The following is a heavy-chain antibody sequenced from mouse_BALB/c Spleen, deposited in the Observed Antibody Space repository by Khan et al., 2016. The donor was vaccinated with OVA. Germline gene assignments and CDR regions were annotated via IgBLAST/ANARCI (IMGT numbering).Heavy chain of an antibody. CDR3: ARDGSRYNYAMDY. CDR1: GYSITSDYA. J-gene: IGHJ4*01. D-gene: IGHD2-3*01. CDR2: INYSGST. V-gene: IGHV3-2*02. Sequence: VQLKESGPGLVKPSQSLSLTCTVTGYSITSDYAWNWIRQFPGNKLEWMGYINYSGSTNYNPSLKSRIFITRDKSKNQFFLQLNSVTTEDTATYYCARDGSRYNYAMDYWGQGTEVTGSS.